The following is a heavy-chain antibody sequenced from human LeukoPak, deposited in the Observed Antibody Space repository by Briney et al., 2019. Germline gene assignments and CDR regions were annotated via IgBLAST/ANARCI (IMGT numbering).Heavy chain of an antibody. D-gene: IGHD3-9*01. CDR1: GLIFSNYA. Sequence: PGGSLRLSCAASGLIFSNYAMYWVRQAPGKGLEWVSAISGRSGSTYYADFVKGRFTISIDSSKNTLYLQMNSLRADDTAVYYCAKWGDYDVLTGYYVSDFWGQGTLVTVSS. J-gene: IGHJ4*02. CDR3: AKWGDYDVLTGYYVSDF. V-gene: IGHV3-23*01. CDR2: ISGRSGST.